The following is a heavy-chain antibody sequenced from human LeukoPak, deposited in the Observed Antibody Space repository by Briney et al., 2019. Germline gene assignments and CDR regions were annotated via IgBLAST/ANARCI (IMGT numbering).Heavy chain of an antibody. Sequence: SETLSLTCTVSGGSINSYYWSWIRQPPGKGLEWIGYIYYSGSTNYNPSLKSRVTISVETSKNEFSLKLRSVTAADTAVYYCARVTGYRIEDYFDYWGQGTLVTVSS. D-gene: IGHD6-13*01. V-gene: IGHV4-59*01. CDR2: IYYSGST. CDR1: GGSINSYY. J-gene: IGHJ4*02. CDR3: ARVTGYRIEDYFDY.